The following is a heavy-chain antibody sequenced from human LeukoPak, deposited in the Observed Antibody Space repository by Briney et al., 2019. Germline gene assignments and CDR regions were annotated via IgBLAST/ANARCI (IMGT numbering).Heavy chain of an antibody. J-gene: IGHJ4*02. CDR1: GFTFSSYS. Sequence: GGSLRLSCAASGFTFSSYSMNWVRQAPGKGLEWASSISSSSSYIYYADSVKGRFTISRDNAKNSLYLQMNSLRAEDTAVYYCARDIRGYSYGDFDYWGQGTLVTVSS. V-gene: IGHV3-21*01. CDR2: ISSSSSYI. D-gene: IGHD5-18*01. CDR3: ARDIRGYSYGDFDY.